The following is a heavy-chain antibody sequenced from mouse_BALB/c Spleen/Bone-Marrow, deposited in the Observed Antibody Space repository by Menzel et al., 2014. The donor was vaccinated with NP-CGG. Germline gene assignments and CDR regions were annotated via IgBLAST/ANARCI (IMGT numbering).Heavy chain of an antibody. Sequence: EVKVVESGGGLVKPGGSLKLSCAASGFTFSSYAMSWVRQTPEKRLEWAASISSGGSTYYPDSVKGRFTISRDNARNILYLQTSSLRSEDTAMYYCAREEYGQKVYAMDYWGQGTSVTVSS. CDR2: ISSGGST. CDR3: AREEYGQKVYAMDY. V-gene: IGHV5-6-5*01. J-gene: IGHJ4*01. D-gene: IGHD2-10*02. CDR1: GFTFSSYA.